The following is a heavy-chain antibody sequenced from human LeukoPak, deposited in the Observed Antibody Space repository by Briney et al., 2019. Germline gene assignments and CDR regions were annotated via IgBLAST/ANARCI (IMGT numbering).Heavy chain of an antibody. CDR3: ARVLSGSGSLYYYYYYMDV. CDR1: GFTFSSYG. Sequence: GGSLRLSCAASGFTFSSYGMSWVRQAPGKGLEWVSGISGSGSDGSTYYADSVKGRFTISRDNSKNTLYLQMNSLRAEDTAVYYCARVLSGSGSLYYYYYYMDVWGKGTTVTISS. V-gene: IGHV3-23*01. CDR2: ISGSGSDGST. D-gene: IGHD3-10*01. J-gene: IGHJ6*03.